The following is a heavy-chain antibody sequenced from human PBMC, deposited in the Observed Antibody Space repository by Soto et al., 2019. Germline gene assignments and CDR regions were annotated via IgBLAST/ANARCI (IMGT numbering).Heavy chain of an antibody. CDR1: GFTVSSNY. V-gene: IGHV3-66*01. Sequence: GGSLRLSCVASGFTVSSNYMTWVRQAPGKGLEWVSVIYRGGSTNYTESVKGSFTISRDNSKNTMYLQMNNLRAEDTAVYYCARGDSYYYYMDVWGKGTTVTVSS. CDR2: IYRGGST. CDR3: ARGDSYYYYMDV. J-gene: IGHJ6*03.